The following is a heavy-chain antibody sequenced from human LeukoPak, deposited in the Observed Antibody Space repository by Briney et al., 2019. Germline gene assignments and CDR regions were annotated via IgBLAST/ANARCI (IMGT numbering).Heavy chain of an antibody. J-gene: IGHJ4*02. Sequence: GGSLRLSCAASGFTFSSYGMHWVRQAPGKWLEWVAVISYDGSNKYYADSVKGRFTISRDNSKNTLYLQMNSLRAEDTAVYYCAKRSTHYYDSRGYDYWGQGTLVTVSS. CDR1: GFTFSSYG. V-gene: IGHV3-30*18. D-gene: IGHD3-22*01. CDR2: ISYDGSNK. CDR3: AKRSTHYYDSRGYDY.